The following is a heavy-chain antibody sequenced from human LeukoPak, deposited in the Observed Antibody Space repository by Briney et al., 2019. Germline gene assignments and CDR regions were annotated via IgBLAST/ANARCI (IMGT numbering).Heavy chain of an antibody. J-gene: IGHJ4*02. V-gene: IGHV3-7*01. CDR1: GVTFSNYG. CDR2: IRQSGSDK. CDR3: ARGRYGGNSYYFDY. D-gene: IGHD4-23*01. Sequence: GGSLRLSCAASGVTFSNYGMSWVRQAPGKGLEWVADIRQSGSDKYYVDSVKGPFTLSRDNAENSLYLQVNSLRAEDTAVYYCARGRYGGNSYYFDYWVQGTLVTVSS.